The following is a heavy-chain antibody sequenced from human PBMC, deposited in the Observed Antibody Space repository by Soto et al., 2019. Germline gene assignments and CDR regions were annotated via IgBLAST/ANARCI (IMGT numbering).Heavy chain of an antibody. Sequence: GGSLRLSCAASGFTFSSYPFHLVRQAPGKGLECVSVISYDGSNKYYADSVKGRFTISRDNSKNTLYLQMNSLRPEDTAVYYCARGVLRYPKSVWGQGTTVTVSS. V-gene: IGHV3-30-3*01. CDR1: GFTFSSYP. CDR2: ISYDGSNK. D-gene: IGHD3-9*01. J-gene: IGHJ6*02. CDR3: ARGVLRYPKSV.